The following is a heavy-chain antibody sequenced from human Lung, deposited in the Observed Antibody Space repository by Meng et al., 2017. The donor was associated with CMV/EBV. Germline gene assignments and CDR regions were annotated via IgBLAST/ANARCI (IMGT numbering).Heavy chain of an antibody. J-gene: IGHJ4*02. D-gene: IGHD4-23*01. CDR3: ARDYGGNSAFGGY. V-gene: IGHV1-8*03. Sequence: ASVKVSXKASGYTFTSYDINWVRQATGQGLEWMGWMNPNSGNTGYAQKFQGRVTITRNTSISTAYMELSSLRSEDTAVYYRARDYGGNSAFGGYWGQGTLVTVSS. CDR2: MNPNSGNT. CDR1: GYTFTSYD.